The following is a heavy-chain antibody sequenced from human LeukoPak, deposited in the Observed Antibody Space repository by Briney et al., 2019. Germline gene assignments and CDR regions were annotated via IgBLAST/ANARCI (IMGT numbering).Heavy chain of an antibody. CDR1: GGSISSGDYY. Sequence: SETLSLTCTVSGGSISSGDYYWSWIRQPPGKGLEWIGYIYHSGSTHFNPSLKSRVTISVDTSKNQFSLKLSSVTAADTAVYFCARGPDSSGYYYLDYWGQGTLVTVSS. V-gene: IGHV4-30-4*01. CDR2: IYHSGST. CDR3: ARGPDSSGYYYLDY. D-gene: IGHD3-22*01. J-gene: IGHJ4*02.